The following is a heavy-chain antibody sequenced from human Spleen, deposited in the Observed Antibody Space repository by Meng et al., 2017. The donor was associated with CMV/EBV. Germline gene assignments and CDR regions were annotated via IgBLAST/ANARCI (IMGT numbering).Heavy chain of an antibody. D-gene: IGHD3-3*01. CDR3: ARTEPVKLYYDVWSGYSMGLDV. V-gene: IGHV1-2*02. Sequence: ASVKVSCKASGYTFTGYYIHWVRQAPGRGLEWMGWINPNTGGTNYAQKFQGRITMTRGTSISTAYMELSSLKSDDTAVYYCARTEPVKLYYDVWSGYSMGLDVWGLGATVTVSS. CDR2: INPNTGGT. CDR1: GYTFTGYY. J-gene: IGHJ6*02.